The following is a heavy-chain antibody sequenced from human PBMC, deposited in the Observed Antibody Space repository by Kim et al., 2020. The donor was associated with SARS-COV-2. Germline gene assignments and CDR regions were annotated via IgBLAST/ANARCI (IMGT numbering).Heavy chain of an antibody. Sequence: GESLKISCKGSGYSFTSYWISWVRQMPGKGLEWMGRIDPSDSYTNYSPSFQGHVTISADKSISTAYLQWSSLKASDTAMYYCARSVRNYYGSGRNWFDPWGQGTLVTVSS. V-gene: IGHV5-10-1*01. CDR2: IDPSDSYT. J-gene: IGHJ5*02. D-gene: IGHD3-10*01. CDR1: GYSFTSYW. CDR3: ARSVRNYYGSGRNWFDP.